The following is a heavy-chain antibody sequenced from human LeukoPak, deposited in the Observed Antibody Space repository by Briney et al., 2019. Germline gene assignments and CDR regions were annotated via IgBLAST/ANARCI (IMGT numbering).Heavy chain of an antibody. CDR1: GFTVSSNY. CDR2: IYSGGST. V-gene: IGHV3-66*01. D-gene: IGHD3-10*01. J-gene: IGHJ4*02. Sequence: PGGSLRLSCAASGFTVSSNYMSWVRQAPGKGLEWVSVIYSGGSTYFADSVKGRFTISRDNSKNTLYLQMNSLRAEDTAVYYCAFSLEVRGTPFDYWGQGTLVTVSS. CDR3: AFSLEVRGTPFDY.